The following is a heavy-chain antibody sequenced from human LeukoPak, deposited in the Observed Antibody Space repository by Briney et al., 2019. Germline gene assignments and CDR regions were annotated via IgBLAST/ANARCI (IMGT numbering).Heavy chain of an antibody. CDR3: APKTVAGTFDI. V-gene: IGHV4-61*02. CDR1: GGSISSGSYY. D-gene: IGHD6-19*01. Sequence: PSQTLSLTCTVSGGSISSGSYYWSWIRQPAGKGLEWIGRIYTSGSTNYNPSLKSRVPISVDTSKNQFSLKLSSVTAADTAVYYCAPKTVAGTFDIWGQGTMVTVSS. CDR2: IYTSGST. J-gene: IGHJ3*02.